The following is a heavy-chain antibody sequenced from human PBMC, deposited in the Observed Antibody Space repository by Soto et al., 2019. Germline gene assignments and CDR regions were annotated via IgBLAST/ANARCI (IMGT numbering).Heavy chain of an antibody. Sequence: QVQLQESGPGLVKPSQTLSLTCTVSGGSIRSGDYYWSWIRQPPGKGLEWIGFIYYSGGTYYKPSLKSRVTISVDTSKNKFSLTLSSVTAADTAVYYCARASTGELWVYANWFDPWGPVTLVTVSS. CDR3: ARASTGELWVYANWFDP. CDR1: GGSIRSGDYY. D-gene: IGHD3-16*01. CDR2: IYYSGGT. J-gene: IGHJ5*02. V-gene: IGHV4-30-4*01.